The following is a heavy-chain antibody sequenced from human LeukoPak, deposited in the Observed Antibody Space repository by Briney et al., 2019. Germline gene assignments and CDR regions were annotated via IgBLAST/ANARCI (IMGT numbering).Heavy chain of an antibody. V-gene: IGHV3-66*01. Sequence: GGSLRLSCAASGFTVSSNYMSWVRQAPGKGLEWVSVIYSGGSTYYADSVKGRFTISRDNSKNTLYLQMNSLRAEDTAVYYCAREGGAAPPLYYSYYGMDVWGQGPTVTVSS. J-gene: IGHJ6*02. CDR2: IYSGGST. D-gene: IGHD6-13*01. CDR1: GFTVSSNY. CDR3: AREGGAAPPLYYSYYGMDV.